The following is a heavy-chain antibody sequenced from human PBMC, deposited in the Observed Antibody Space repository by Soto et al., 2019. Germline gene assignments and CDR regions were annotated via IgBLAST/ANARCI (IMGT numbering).Heavy chain of an antibody. CDR2: IWYDGSNK. Sequence: QVQLVESGGGVVQPGRSLRLSCAASGFTFSSYGMHWVRQAPGKGLEWVAVIWYDGSNKYYPDSVKGRFTISRDNSKNTLYLQMKSLRAEDTVVYYCARGIVAGYYDGMDVWGQGTTVTVSS. D-gene: IGHD6-19*01. CDR1: GFTFSSYG. J-gene: IGHJ6*02. V-gene: IGHV3-33*01. CDR3: ARGIVAGYYDGMDV.